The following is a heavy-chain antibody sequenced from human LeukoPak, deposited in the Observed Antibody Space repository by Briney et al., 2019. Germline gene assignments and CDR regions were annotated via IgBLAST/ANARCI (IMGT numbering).Heavy chain of an antibody. Sequence: GGSLRLSCAASGFTFSNAWMNWVRQAPGKGLEWVGRIKSETDGGTTDYAAPVEGRFTISRDDSKNTLYLQMNSLKTEDTAVYYCTTAGIYYYGMDVWGQGTTVTVSS. CDR3: TTAGIYYYGMDV. J-gene: IGHJ6*02. CDR1: GFTFSNAW. V-gene: IGHV3-15*07. CDR2: IKSETDGGTT.